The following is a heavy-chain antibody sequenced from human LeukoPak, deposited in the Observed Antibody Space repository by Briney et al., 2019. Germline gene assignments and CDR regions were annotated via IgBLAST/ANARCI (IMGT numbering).Heavy chain of an antibody. Sequence: GGSLRLSCAASGFTFSSYGMHWVRQAPGKGLEWVAVISYDGSNKYYADSVKGRFTISRDNSKNTLYLQMNSLRAEDTAVYYCAKGNGSGWYVFDYWGQGTLVTVSS. CDR1: GFTFSSYG. V-gene: IGHV3-30*18. CDR3: AKGNGSGWYVFDY. D-gene: IGHD6-19*01. J-gene: IGHJ4*02. CDR2: ISYDGSNK.